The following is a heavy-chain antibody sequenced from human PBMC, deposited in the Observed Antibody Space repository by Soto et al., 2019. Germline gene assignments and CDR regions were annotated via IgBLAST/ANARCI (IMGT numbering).Heavy chain of an antibody. D-gene: IGHD6-19*01. V-gene: IGHV3-9*01. J-gene: IGHJ4*02. CDR2: ISWNSGSI. CDR1: GFTFDDYA. Sequence: EVQLVESGGGLVQPGRSLRLSCAASGFTFDDYAMHWVRQAPGKGLAWVSGISWNSGSIGYADSVKGRFTISRDNAKNSLYLQMNSLRAEDTALYYCAKDRGEVAGYIDYGGQGTLVTVSS. CDR3: AKDRGEVAGYIDY.